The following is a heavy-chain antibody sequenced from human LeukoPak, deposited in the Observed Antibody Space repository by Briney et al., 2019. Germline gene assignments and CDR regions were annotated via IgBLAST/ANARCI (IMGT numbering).Heavy chain of an antibody. CDR2: IYTSGST. D-gene: IGHD3-22*01. CDR3: ARAYYDSSGCSGVFDY. CDR1: GGSISSYY. V-gene: IGHV4-4*07. J-gene: IGHJ4*02. Sequence: SETLSLTCTVSGGSISSYYWSWIRQPAGKGLEWIGRIYTSGSTNYNPSLKSRVTISVDKSKNQFSLKLSSVTAADTAVYYCARAYYDSSGCSGVFDYWGQGTLVTVSS.